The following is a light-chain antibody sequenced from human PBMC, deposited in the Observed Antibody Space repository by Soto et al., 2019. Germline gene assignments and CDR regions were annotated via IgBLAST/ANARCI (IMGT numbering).Light chain of an antibody. CDR2: RNN. J-gene: IGLJ2*01. V-gene: IGLV1-47*01. CDR3: AAWDDSLSGVI. Sequence: QSVLTQPPSASGTPGQRVTISCSGSSSNIGSNYVYWYQQLPGTAPKLLIYRNNQRPSGVPDRFSGSKSDTSASLAISGLRSEDEADYSCAAWDDSLSGVIFGAGTKLTVL. CDR1: SSNIGSNY.